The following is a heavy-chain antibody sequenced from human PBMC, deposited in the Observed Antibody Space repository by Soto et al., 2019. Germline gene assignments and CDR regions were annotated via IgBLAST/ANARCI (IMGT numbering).Heavy chain of an antibody. D-gene: IGHD2-15*01. CDR1: GGSISSYY. V-gene: IGHV4-59*01. CDR2: IYYSGST. CDR3: ARSCDSLGYCPFGP. Sequence: NPSETLSLTCTVSGGSISSYYWSWIRQPPGKGLEWIGYIYYSGSTNYNPSLKSRVTISVDTSKNQFSLKLSSVTAADTAVYYCARSCDSLGYCPFGPWGQGTLVTVS. J-gene: IGHJ5*02.